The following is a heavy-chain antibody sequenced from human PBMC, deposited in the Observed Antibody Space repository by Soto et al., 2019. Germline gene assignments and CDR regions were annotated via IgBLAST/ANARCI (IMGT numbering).Heavy chain of an antibody. V-gene: IGHV1-46*03. J-gene: IGHJ4*02. CDR3: ARVYCSGGSCYSVDY. D-gene: IGHD2-15*01. CDR1: GYTFTSYY. CDR2: INPSGGST. Sequence: VASVKVSCKASGYTFTSYYMHWVRQAPEQGLEWMGIINPSGGSTSYAQKFQGRVTMTRDTSTSTVYMELSSLRSEDTAVYYCARVYCSGGSCYSVDYWGQGTLVTVSS.